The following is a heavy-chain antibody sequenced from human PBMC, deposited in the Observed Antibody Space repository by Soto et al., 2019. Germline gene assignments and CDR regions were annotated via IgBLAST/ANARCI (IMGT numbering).Heavy chain of an antibody. J-gene: IGHJ4*02. CDR1: GYTFTSYA. CDR3: ARSIVVVTALAY. CDR2: INAGNGNT. V-gene: IGHV1-3*01. D-gene: IGHD2-21*02. Sequence: ASVKVSCKASGYTFTSYAMHLVRQAPGQRLEWMGWINAGNGNTKYSQKFQGRVTITRDTSASTAYMELSSLRSEDTAVYYCARSIVVVTALAYWGQGTLVTVSS.